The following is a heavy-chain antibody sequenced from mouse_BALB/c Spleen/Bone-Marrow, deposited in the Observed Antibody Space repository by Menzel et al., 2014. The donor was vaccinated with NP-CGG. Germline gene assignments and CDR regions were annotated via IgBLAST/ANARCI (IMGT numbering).Heavy chain of an antibody. V-gene: IGHV5-9-2*01. D-gene: IGHD2-4*01. CDR2: ISGDGRYT. J-gene: IGHJ3*01. Sequence: EVKLMESGGGLVKSGGSLKLSCAASGFSFSNYGVSWVRQTPEKRLEWVATISGDGRYTFYSDSVKGRFTISRDNAKNNLYLQLSSLRSEDTALYYCARHAYYDQTEVSFVYWGQGTLVTVSA. CDR1: GFSFSNYG. CDR3: ARHAYYDQTEVSFVY.